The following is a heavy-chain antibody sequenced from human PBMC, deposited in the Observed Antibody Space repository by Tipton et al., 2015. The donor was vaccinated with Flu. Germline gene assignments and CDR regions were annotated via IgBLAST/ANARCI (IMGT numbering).Heavy chain of an antibody. D-gene: IGHD4-23*01. CDR1: GYSITSAYY. CDR3: ARDQGFGGGLTYDYYVMDV. Sequence: TLSLSCDVSGYSITSAYYWGWVRQPPGQGLEWIGSIYHSGTTYYNPSLKSRVAIEVDRSKNQFSLRLNSVTAADTAVYYCARDQGFGGGLTYDYYVMDVWGQGTTVTVSS. V-gene: IGHV4-38-2*02. J-gene: IGHJ6*02. CDR2: IYHSGTT.